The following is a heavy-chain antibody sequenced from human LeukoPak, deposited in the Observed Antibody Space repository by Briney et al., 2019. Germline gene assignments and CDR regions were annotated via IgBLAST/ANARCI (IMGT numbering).Heavy chain of an antibody. J-gene: IGHJ6*04. D-gene: IGHD3-9*01. CDR1: GYTFTSYA. V-gene: IGHV1-3*01. CDR3: ARDRAPSTAYDILTVVGMDV. CDR2: INAGNGNT. Sequence: ASVKVSCKASGYTFTSYAMHWVRQAPGQRLEWMGWINAGNGNTKYSQKFQGRVTITRDTSASTAYMELSSLRSEDTAVYYCARDRAPSTAYDILTVVGMDVWGKGTTVTVSS.